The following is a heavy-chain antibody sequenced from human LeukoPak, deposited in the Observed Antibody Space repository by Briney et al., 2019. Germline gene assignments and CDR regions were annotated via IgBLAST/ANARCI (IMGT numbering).Heavy chain of an antibody. CDR1: GGSISTYY. V-gene: IGHV4-59*01. Sequence: SETLSLTCTVSGGSISTYYWSWIRQPPGKGLEWIGYIYYSGSTSYNPSLKSRVTISVDMSKNQFSLKLNSVTAADTAVYYCARDTSYGSGSSYWGQGTLVTVSS. CDR3: ARDTSYGSGSSY. CDR2: IYYSGST. D-gene: IGHD3-10*01. J-gene: IGHJ4*02.